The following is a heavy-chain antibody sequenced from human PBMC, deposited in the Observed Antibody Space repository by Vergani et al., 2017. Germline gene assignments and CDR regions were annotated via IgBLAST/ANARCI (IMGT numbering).Heavy chain of an antibody. Sequence: QVQLVESGGGVVQPGRSLRLSCAASGFTFNQYGMHWVRQAPGKGLEWVAVTWYDGNNKQYADSVKGRFTISRDNSKNTLYLQMNSLRAEDTAVYYCAKDRGSGYYLRFDYWGQGTLVTVSS. CDR2: TWYDGNNK. CDR3: AKDRGSGYYLRFDY. CDR1: GFTFNQYG. V-gene: IGHV3-33*06. J-gene: IGHJ4*02. D-gene: IGHD3-22*01.